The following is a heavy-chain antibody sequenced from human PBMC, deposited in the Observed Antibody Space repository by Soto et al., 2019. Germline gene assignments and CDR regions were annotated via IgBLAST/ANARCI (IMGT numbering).Heavy chain of an antibody. J-gene: IGHJ4*02. CDR3: ARGIAVAGTLIDY. Sequence: ASVKVSCKASGYTFTSYAMHWVRQAPGQRLEWMGWINAGNGNTKYSQKFQGRVTITRDTSASTAYMELSSLRSEDTAVYYCARGIAVAGTLIDYWGQGTLVTVSS. CDR2: INAGNGNT. D-gene: IGHD6-19*01. V-gene: IGHV1-3*01. CDR1: GYTFTSYA.